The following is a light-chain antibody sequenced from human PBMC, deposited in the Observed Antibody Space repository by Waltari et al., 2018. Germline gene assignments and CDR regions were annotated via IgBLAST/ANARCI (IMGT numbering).Light chain of an antibody. Sequence: DIQMTQSPSTLSASGGDRVNITCRASQSINSWLAWYQEKTGKAPKLLIYKSSTLESGVPSRFSGSGSGTEFTLTISSLQPDDFATYYCQQYESPPWTFGQGTKVEI. CDR1: QSINSW. V-gene: IGKV1-5*03. CDR2: KSS. J-gene: IGKJ1*01. CDR3: QQYESPPWT.